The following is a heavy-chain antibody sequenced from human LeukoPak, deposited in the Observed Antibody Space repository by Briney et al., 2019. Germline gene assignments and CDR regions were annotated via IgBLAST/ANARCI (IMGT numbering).Heavy chain of an antibody. D-gene: IGHD6-19*01. V-gene: IGHV4-59*01. CDR2: IYYSGST. Sequence: SETLSPTCTASGGSISSYYWSWIRQPPGKGLEWIGYIYYSGSTNYNPSLKSRVTISVDTSKNQFSLKLSSVTAADTAVYYCARLKSTDSGWAYYFDYWGQGTLVIVSS. CDR1: GGSISSYY. CDR3: ARLKSTDSGWAYYFDY. J-gene: IGHJ4*02.